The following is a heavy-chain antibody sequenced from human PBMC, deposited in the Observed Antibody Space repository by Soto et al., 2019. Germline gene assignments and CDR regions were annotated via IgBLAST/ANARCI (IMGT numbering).Heavy chain of an antibody. D-gene: IGHD2-15*01. CDR2: ISAYNGNT. Sequence: ASVKVSCKASGYTFTSYGISWVRQAPGQGLEWMGWISAYNGNTNYAQKLQGRVTMTTDTSTSTAYMELRSLRSDDTAVYYCARSGLLGYCSGGSCYEKGLDYWGQGTLVTVSS. V-gene: IGHV1-18*01. CDR1: GYTFTSYG. J-gene: IGHJ4*02. CDR3: ARSGLLGYCSGGSCYEKGLDY.